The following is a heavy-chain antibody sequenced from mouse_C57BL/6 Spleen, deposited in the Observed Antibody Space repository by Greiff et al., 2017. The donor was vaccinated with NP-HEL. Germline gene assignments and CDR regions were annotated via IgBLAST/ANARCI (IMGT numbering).Heavy chain of an antibody. D-gene: IGHD4-1*01. Sequence: EVMLVESGGGLVQPGGSLSLSCAASGFTFTDYYMSWVRQPPGKALEWLGFIRNKANGYTTEYSASVKGRFTISRDNSQSILYLQMNALRAEDSATYYCARSPNWYFDYWGQGTTLTVSS. CDR1: GFTFTDYY. J-gene: IGHJ2*01. CDR3: ARSPNWYFDY. CDR2: IRNKANGYTT. V-gene: IGHV7-3*01.